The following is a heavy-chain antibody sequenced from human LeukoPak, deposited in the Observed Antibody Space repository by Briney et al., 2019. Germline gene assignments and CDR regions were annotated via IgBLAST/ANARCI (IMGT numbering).Heavy chain of an antibody. CDR2: ISWNSGSI. CDR1: GFTFDDYA. J-gene: IGHJ6*03. D-gene: IGHD6-13*01. V-gene: IGHV3-9*01. CDR3: AKAGAAGDYYYYYMDV. Sequence: PGGSLRLSCAASGFTFDDYAMHCVRPAPGKGLEWVSGISWNSGSIGYADSVKGRFTISRDNAKNALYLQMNSLRAEDTALYYCAKAGAAGDYYYYYMDVWGKGTTVTVSS.